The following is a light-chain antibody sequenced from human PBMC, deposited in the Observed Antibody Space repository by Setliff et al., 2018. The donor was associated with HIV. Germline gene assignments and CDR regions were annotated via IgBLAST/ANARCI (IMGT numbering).Light chain of an antibody. CDR1: SSDIGAYNY. Sequence: QSALTQPASVSGSPGQSITISCTGTSSDIGAYNYVSWYQQHPGNAPKLMIYEVTNRPSGVSNRFSGSKSGNTASLTISGLQAEDEADYYCSSYTSSSTLVVFGGGTKVTVL. CDR3: SSYTSSSTLVV. V-gene: IGLV2-14*01. CDR2: EVT. J-gene: IGLJ2*01.